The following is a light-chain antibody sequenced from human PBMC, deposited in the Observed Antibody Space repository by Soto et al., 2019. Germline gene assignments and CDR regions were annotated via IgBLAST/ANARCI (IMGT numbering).Light chain of an antibody. CDR2: EVS. J-gene: IGLJ1*01. CDR3: TSYTSSPTLL. V-gene: IGLV2-14*03. Sequence: QSVLTQPASVSGSPGQSITISCTGTSDDIGTYNFVSWYQQYPGKAPQLIIYEVSYRPSGVSNRFSASKSGNTASLTISSLQAEDEADYFCTSYTSSPTLLFGTGTNVTVL. CDR1: SDDIGTYNF.